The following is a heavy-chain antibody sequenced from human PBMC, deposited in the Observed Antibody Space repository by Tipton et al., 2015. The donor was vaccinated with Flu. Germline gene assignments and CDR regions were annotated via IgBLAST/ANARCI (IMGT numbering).Heavy chain of an antibody. V-gene: IGHV3-48*03. CDR2: IGSSGSTI. CDR3: ASAPEMATISSFQH. D-gene: IGHD5-24*01. CDR1: GFTFSSYQ. Sequence: CAVSGFTFSSYQMNWVRQAPGKGLEWVSYIGSSGSTIYYADSVKGRFTISRDNAKNSLYLQMNSLRAEDTALYYCASAPEMATISSFQHWGQGTLVTVSS. J-gene: IGHJ1*01.